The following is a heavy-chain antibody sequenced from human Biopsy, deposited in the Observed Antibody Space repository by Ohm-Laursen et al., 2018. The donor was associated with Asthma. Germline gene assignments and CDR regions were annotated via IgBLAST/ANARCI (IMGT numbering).Heavy chain of an antibody. CDR2: ISVYNGNT. V-gene: IGHV1-18*01. J-gene: IGHJ6*02. D-gene: IGHD3-16*01. CDR1: GYTFNSAG. CDR3: ARAVDYPHYYGIDV. Sequence: ASVKVSCKPSGYTFNSAGITWVRQAPGQGLEWMGWISVYNGNTKVAQKLQDRVTMITDTSTSTVYMESRSLRCDDTAVYFCARAVDYPHYYGIDVGGQGTTVTVS.